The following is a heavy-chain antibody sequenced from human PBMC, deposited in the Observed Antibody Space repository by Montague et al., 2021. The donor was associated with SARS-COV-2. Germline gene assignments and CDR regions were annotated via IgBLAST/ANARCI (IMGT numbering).Heavy chain of an antibody. Sequence: SETLSLTCTVSGGSISSSSYYWGWIRQPPGKGLEWIGSIYYSGSTYYXPSLKSRVTISVDTSKSQFSLKLSSVTAADTAVYYCASALGYCSSTSCYSVYGMDVWGQGTTVTVSS. J-gene: IGHJ6*02. CDR1: GGSISSSSYY. D-gene: IGHD2-2*01. CDR2: IYYSGST. CDR3: ASALGYCSSTSCYSVYGMDV. V-gene: IGHV4-39*01.